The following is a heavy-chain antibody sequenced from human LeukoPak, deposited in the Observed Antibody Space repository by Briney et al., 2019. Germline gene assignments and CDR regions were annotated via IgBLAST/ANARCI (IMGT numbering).Heavy chain of an antibody. D-gene: IGHD1-1*01. Sequence: PSETLSLTCTVSGGSIIRHYWSWIRQPPGKGLEWIGYIYYIGSTNYTPTLKSPITISADTSKNQFSLQPNSMSAADTAVYYCASLEGVGPRESFDICGEGKKFTVSS. CDR1: GGSIIRHY. CDR2: IYYIGST. J-gene: IGHJ3*02. V-gene: IGHV4-59*08. CDR3: ASLEGVGPRESFDI.